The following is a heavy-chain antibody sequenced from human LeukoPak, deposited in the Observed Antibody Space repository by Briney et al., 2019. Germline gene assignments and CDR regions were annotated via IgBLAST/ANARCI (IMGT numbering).Heavy chain of an antibody. CDR3: ARDFRLGGR. CDR1: GFTVSNNY. CDR2: IYSIGTT. V-gene: IGHV3-66*01. D-gene: IGHD4-23*01. J-gene: IGHJ4*02. Sequence: GGSLRLSCAASGFTVSNNYMTWVRQAPGKGLEWVSVIYSIGTTYYTDPVKDRFTISRDNFKNTVYLQMNSLRAEDTAVYYCARDFRLGGRWGQGTLVTVSS.